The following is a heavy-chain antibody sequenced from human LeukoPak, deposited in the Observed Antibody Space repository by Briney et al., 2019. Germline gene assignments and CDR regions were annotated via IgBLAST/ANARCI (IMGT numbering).Heavy chain of an antibody. V-gene: IGHV1-8*01. CDR2: MNPNSGNT. CDR1: GYTFTSYD. Sequence: ASVKVSCKASGYTFTSYDINWVRQATGQGLEWMGWMNPNSGNTGYAQKFQGRVTMTRNTSISTAHMELSSLRSEDTAVYYCARGRGYCSSTSCLVYYYYYMDVWGKGTTVTVSS. J-gene: IGHJ6*03. CDR3: ARGRGYCSSTSCLVYYYYYMDV. D-gene: IGHD2-2*01.